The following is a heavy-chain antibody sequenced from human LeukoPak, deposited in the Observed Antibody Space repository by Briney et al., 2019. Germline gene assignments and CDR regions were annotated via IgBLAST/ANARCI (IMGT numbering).Heavy chain of an antibody. V-gene: IGHV3-48*02. Sequence: PGGSLRLSCVASGFTFSSYSVNWVRQAPGKGLEWVSYISSGSSTTYYVDSVKGRFTISRDNAKNSLYLQMNSLRDEDTAVYYCAGARTYYYAMDVWGQGTTVTVSS. CDR2: ISSGSSTT. CDR1: GFTFSSYS. CDR3: AGARTYYYAMDV. J-gene: IGHJ6*02.